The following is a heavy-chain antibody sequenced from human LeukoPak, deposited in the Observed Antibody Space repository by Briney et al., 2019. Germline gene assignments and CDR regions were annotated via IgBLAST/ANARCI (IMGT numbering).Heavy chain of an antibody. J-gene: IGHJ4*02. CDR3: ANGLRSSKYFDY. CDR1: GFTFSSYA. Sequence: GSLRLSCAASGFTFSSYAMSWVRQAPGKGLEWVSAISGSGGSTYYADSVKGRFTISRDNSKNTLYLQMNSLRAEDTAVYYCANGLRSSKYFDYWGQGTLVTVSS. V-gene: IGHV3-23*01. D-gene: IGHD5-12*01. CDR2: ISGSGGST.